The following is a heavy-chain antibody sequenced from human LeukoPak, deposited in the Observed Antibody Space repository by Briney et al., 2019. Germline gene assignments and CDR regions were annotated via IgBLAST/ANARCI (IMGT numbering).Heavy chain of an antibody. CDR3: AKAPLYASEFDY. CDR1: GFTFSNYA. J-gene: IGHJ4*02. V-gene: IGHV3-23*01. CDR2: ICGSGGST. Sequence: GGSLRLSCVASGFTFSNYAMTWVRQAPGKGLEWVSAICGSGGSTYYIESVKGRFTISRDNSKNTIYLQMSSLRAEDTAVYYCAKAPLYASEFDYWGQGTLVTVSS. D-gene: IGHD2/OR15-2a*01.